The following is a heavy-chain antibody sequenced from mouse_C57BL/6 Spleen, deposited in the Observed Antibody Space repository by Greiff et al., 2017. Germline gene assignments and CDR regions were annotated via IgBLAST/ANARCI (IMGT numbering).Heavy chain of an antibody. CDR1: GYTFTSYG. D-gene: IGHD1-1*01. Sequence: EVQLVESGAELVRPGSSVKMSCKTSGYTFTSYGINWVKQRPGQGLEWIGYIYIGNGYTEYNEKFKGKATLTSDTSSSTAYMQLSSLTSEDSAIYFCARFDYGSSYDYFDYWGQGTTLTVSS. J-gene: IGHJ2*01. CDR2: IYIGNGYT. V-gene: IGHV1-58*01. CDR3: ARFDYGSSYDYFDY.